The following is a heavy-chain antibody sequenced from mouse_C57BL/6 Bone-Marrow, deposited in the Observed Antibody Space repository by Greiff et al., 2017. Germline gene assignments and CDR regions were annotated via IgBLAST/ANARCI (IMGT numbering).Heavy chain of an antibody. D-gene: IGHD3-2*02. J-gene: IGHJ2*01. CDR3: HRQHRVPFDY. Sequence: QVQLQQPGAELVKPGASVKLSCKASGYTFTSYWMHWVKQRPGQGLEWIGMIHPNSGSTNYNEKFKSKATLTVDKSSSTAYMQLRSLTSEDSAVYYCHRQHRVPFDYWGQGTTLTGSS. CDR2: IHPNSGST. CDR1: GYTFTSYW. V-gene: IGHV1-64*01.